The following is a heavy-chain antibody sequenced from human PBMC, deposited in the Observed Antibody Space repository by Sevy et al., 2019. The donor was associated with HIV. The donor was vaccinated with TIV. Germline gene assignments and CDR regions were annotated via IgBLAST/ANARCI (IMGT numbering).Heavy chain of an antibody. CDR1: GGSISSYY. D-gene: IGHD3-9*01. J-gene: IGHJ3*02. CDR3: ARYDILNGHYDVFDI. CDR2: SHYRGKT. Sequence: SETLSLTCTVSGGSISSYYWSWIRQPPGKGLEWLGHSHYRGKTTYNPTLKSQLTISVDTCKSHFSLRLNFVTAADTALYYSARYDILNGHYDVFDIWGQGTMVTVSS. V-gene: IGHV4-59*13.